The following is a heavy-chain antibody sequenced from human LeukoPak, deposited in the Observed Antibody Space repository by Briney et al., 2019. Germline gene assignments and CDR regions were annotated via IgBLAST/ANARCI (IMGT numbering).Heavy chain of an antibody. V-gene: IGHV4-39*01. CDR2: IYYSVNT. CDR1: GGSISSSSY. J-gene: IGHJ4*02. CDR3: ARHPISSSGYFDY. D-gene: IGHD6-6*01. Sequence: PSETLSLTCTVSGGSISSSSYWGWIRQPPGQGLEWIGSIYYSVNTYYNPSLKSRVTISVDTSKNQFSLKLGSVTAADTAVYYCARHPISSSGYFDYWGQGTLVTVSS.